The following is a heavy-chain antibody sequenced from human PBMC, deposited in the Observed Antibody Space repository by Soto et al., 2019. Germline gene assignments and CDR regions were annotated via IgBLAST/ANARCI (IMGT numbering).Heavy chain of an antibody. CDR3: ARTNVEMAVYYYYGMDV. D-gene: IGHD6-19*01. V-gene: IGHV1-69*12. Sequence: QVQLVQSGAEVKKPGSSVKVSCKASGGTFSSYAISWVRQAPGQGLEWMGGIIPIFGTANYAQKFQGRVTITADESTRTASMELSSLRSEDTAVYYCARTNVEMAVYYYYGMDVWGQGTTVTVSS. CDR1: GGTFSSYA. CDR2: IIPIFGTA. J-gene: IGHJ6*02.